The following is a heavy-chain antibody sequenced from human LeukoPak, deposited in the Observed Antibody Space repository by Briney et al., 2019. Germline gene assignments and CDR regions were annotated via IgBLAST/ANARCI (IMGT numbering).Heavy chain of an antibody. J-gene: IGHJ4*02. Sequence: PGGSLRLSCAASGFTFSSYSMNWVRQAPGKGLEWASYISKSSDRIYHADSVKGRFTISRDNAKNSLYLQMDSLRAEDTAVYYCARDLLNDEGSSYFFDQWGQGTLVTVSS. CDR1: GFTFSSYS. V-gene: IGHV3-48*04. CDR3: ARDLLNDEGSSYFFDQ. CDR2: ISKSSDRI. D-gene: IGHD2-2*01.